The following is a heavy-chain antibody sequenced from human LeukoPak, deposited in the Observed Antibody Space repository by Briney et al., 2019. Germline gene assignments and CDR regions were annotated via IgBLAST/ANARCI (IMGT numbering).Heavy chain of an antibody. Sequence: GGSLRLSCAASGFTFSSYSLNWVRQAPGKGLEWVSSISSTSSYIYYADSVKGRFTISRDNTKNSLYLQMNSLRAEDTAVYYCARVVGYYYYMDVWGKGTTVTVSS. J-gene: IGHJ6*03. D-gene: IGHD1-26*01. CDR2: ISSTSSYI. V-gene: IGHV3-21*01. CDR1: GFTFSSYS. CDR3: ARVVGYYYYMDV.